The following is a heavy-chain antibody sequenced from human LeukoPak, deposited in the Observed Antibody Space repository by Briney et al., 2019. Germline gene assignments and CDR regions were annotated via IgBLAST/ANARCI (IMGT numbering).Heavy chain of an antibody. Sequence: GGSLRLSCAASGFTFSSYGMHWVRQAPGKGLEWVAVIWYDGSNKYYADSVKGRFTISRDNSKNTLYLQMNSLRAEDTAVYYCARDSAAWHYDSRGLDYWGQGTLVTVSS. CDR1: GFTFSSYG. CDR2: IWYDGSNK. J-gene: IGHJ4*02. D-gene: IGHD3-22*01. CDR3: ARDSAAWHYDSRGLDY. V-gene: IGHV3-33*01.